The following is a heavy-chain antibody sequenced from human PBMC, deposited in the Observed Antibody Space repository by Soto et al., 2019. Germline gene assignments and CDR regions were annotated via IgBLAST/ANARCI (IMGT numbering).Heavy chain of an antibody. V-gene: IGHV1-18*01. Sequence: GASVKVSCKASGYTFNNYGISWVRQAPGQGFEWMGWINTYNGNTNYQQKFRDRVTLTADTPTSTTYMQLRSLRSDDTAVYYCARDADDSSGYFWG. CDR2: INTYNGNT. J-gene: IGHJ4*01. D-gene: IGHD3-22*01. CDR3: ARDADDSSGYF. CDR1: GYTFNNYG.